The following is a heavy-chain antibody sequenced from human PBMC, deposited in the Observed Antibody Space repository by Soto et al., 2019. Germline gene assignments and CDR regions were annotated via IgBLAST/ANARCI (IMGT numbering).Heavy chain of an antibody. V-gene: IGHV4-4*02. CDR3: ARKAWVGFDY. Sequence: SETLSLTCAVSGDSIGSSVWWTWVRQPPGKGLEWIGEVFHTGNTNYNPSLKSRVTMSVDKSTNEFSLKVTSVTAADTAIYYCARKAWVGFDYWGQGALVTVSS. D-gene: IGHD7-27*01. CDR2: VFHTGNT. CDR1: GDSIGSSVW. J-gene: IGHJ4*02.